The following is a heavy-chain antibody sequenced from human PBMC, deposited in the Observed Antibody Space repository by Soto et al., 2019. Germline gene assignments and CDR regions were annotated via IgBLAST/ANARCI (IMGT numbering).Heavy chain of an antibody. CDR2: INWNGGST. J-gene: IGHJ5*02. CDR1: GFAFPNAW. CDR3: ARDSSRGFGFDP. D-gene: IGHD6-13*01. V-gene: IGHV3-20*04. Sequence: GGSLRLSCAASGFAFPNAWMNWVRQAPGKGLEWVSGINWNGGSTGYADSVKGRFTISRDNAKNSLYLQMNSLRAEDTALYYCARDSSRGFGFDPWGQGTLVTVSS.